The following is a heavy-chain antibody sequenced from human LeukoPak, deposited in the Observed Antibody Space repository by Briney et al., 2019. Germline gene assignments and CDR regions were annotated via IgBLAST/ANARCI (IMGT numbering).Heavy chain of an antibody. CDR3: ARGGPGSWYDY. CDR2: INHSGST. V-gene: IGHV4-34*01. Sequence: PSETLSLTCAVYGGSFSGYYWSWIRQPPGKGLEWIGEINHSGSTNYNPSLKSRVTISVDTSKNQFSLKLSSVTAADTAVYYCARGGPGSWYDYRGQGTLVTVSS. J-gene: IGHJ5*01. CDR1: GGSFSGYY.